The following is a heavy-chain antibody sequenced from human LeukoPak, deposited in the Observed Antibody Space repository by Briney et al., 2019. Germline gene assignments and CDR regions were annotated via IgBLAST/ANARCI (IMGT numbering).Heavy chain of an antibody. Sequence: GGSLRLSCAASGFTFSSYAMHWVRQAPGKGLEWVAVISYDGSNKYYADSVKGRFTISRDNAKNSLYLQMNSLRAEDTAVYYCARDLLEDSGYDFSPHFDYWGQGTLVTVSS. V-gene: IGHV3-30*07. CDR3: ARDLLEDSGYDFSPHFDY. CDR1: GFTFSSYA. CDR2: ISYDGSNK. D-gene: IGHD5-12*01. J-gene: IGHJ4*02.